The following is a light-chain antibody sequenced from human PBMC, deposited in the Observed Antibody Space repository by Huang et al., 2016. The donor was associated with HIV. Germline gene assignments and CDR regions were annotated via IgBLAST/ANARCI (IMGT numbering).Light chain of an antibody. V-gene: IGKV3D-20*01. J-gene: IGKJ1*01. Sequence: EIVLTQSPATLSLSPGERATLACGASQGVSRSYLAGYQQQPGLAPRLRIYDASSRATGIPDRCSGSGSGTDFTLTISRLEPEEFAVYYCQQYGSSPGTFGQGTKVEIK. CDR2: DAS. CDR1: QGVSRSY. CDR3: QQYGSSPGT.